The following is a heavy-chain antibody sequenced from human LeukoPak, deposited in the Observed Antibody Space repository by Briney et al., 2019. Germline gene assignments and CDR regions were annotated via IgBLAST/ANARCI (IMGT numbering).Heavy chain of an antibody. CDR2: IFYIGST. D-gene: IGHD5-12*01. Sequence: TETLSLTCTVSGVSISSYYWSWIRQSPGKGLEWIGYIFYIGSTNYNPSLKSRVTISVDTSKNQFSLKLTSVTAADTAVYYCARSRAYDYHFDNWGQGTLVTV. V-gene: IGHV4-59*01. J-gene: IGHJ4*02. CDR1: GVSISSYY. CDR3: ARSRAYDYHFDN.